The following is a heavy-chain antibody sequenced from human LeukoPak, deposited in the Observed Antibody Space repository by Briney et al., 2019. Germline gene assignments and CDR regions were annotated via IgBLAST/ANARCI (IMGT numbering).Heavy chain of an antibody. J-gene: IGHJ5*02. Sequence: SETLPLTCTVSGGSISSYFWSWIRQPPGKGLEWSAYIHYSGSTNYNPSLKSRVIISVDTSKNQFSLKLRSVTAADTAVYYCARGGFLDPFDPWGQGTLVTVSS. V-gene: IGHV4-59*01. CDR3: ARGGFLDPFDP. D-gene: IGHD1-1*01. CDR2: IHYSGST. CDR1: GGSISSYF.